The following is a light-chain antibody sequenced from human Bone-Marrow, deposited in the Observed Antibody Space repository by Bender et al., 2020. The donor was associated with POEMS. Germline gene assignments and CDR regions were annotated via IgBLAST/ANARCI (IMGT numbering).Light chain of an antibody. CDR1: HSDVGGDRY. CDR3: TSNTGFTYM. V-gene: IGLV2-14*03. CDR2: DVT. J-gene: IGLJ1*01. Sequence: QSALTQPASVSGSPGQSITISCTHSHSDVGGDRYVSWYQQHPGKAPRLLIYDVTSRPSGVSDRFSGSNSGNAAFLTISGLQAEDEADYYCTSNTGFTYMFGTGTQVSVL.